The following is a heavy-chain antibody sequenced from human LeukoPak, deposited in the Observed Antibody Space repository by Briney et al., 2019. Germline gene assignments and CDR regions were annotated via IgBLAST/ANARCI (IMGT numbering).Heavy chain of an antibody. Sequence: SETLSLTCTVSGGSISSHYRSWIRQPPGKGLEWIGYIYYSGNTNYNPSLKSRVTISVDTSKNQFSLKLSSVTPADTAVYYCARDLYNWLDPWGQGTLVTVSS. V-gene: IGHV4-59*11. J-gene: IGHJ5*02. CDR3: ARDLYNWLDP. CDR1: GGSISSHY. CDR2: IYYSGNT.